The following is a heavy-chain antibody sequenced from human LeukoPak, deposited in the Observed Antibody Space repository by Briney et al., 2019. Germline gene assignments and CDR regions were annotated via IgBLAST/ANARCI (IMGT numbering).Heavy chain of an antibody. J-gene: IGHJ4*02. V-gene: IGHV1-18*01. D-gene: IGHD6-13*01. CDR3: ARDSGRIAANFDY. CDR2: NSTYNGNP. CDR1: GYTFTTYG. Sequence: ASVKVSCKASGYTFTTYGISWVRQAPGQGLEWMGWNSTYNGNPTYVQNLQGRVTMTTDTSTSTAYMELRSLRSDDTAVYYCARDSGRIAANFDYWGQGTLVTVSS.